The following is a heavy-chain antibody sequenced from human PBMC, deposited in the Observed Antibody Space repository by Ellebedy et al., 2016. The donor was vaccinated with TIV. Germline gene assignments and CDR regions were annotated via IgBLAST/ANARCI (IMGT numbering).Heavy chain of an antibody. Sequence: GESLKISCAASGFTVNNNYMSWVRQAPGKGLAWVSVIYSGGGISYLESVRGRFTISRDNPKNTVYLQMNSLRAEDTAVYFCVGGPLGIRKWGPGTLVTVSS. CDR2: IYSGGGI. D-gene: IGHD3-16*01. CDR3: VGGPLGIRK. J-gene: IGHJ4*02. V-gene: IGHV3-53*01. CDR1: GFTVNNNY.